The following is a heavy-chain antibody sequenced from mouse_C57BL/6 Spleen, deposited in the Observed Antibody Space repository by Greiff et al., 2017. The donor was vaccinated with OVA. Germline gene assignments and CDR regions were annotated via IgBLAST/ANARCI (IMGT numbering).Heavy chain of an antibody. CDR3: ARSYYDYDDGFAY. D-gene: IGHD2-4*01. V-gene: IGHV1-69*01. CDR1: GYTFTSYW. Sequence: QVQLQQPGAELVMPGASVKLSCKASGYTFTSYWMHWVKQRPGQGLEWIGEIDPSDSYTNYNQKFKGKSTLTVDKSSSTAYMQLSSLTSEDSAVYYCARSYYDYDDGFAYGGQGTLVTVSA. CDR2: IDPSDSYT. J-gene: IGHJ3*01.